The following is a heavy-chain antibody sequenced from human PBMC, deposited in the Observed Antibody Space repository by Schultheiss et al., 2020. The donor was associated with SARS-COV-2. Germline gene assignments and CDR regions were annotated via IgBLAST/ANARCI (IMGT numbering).Heavy chain of an antibody. Sequence: GESLKISCAASGFTFSSYSMNWVRQAPGKGLEWVAVIWYDGSNKYYADSVKGRFTISRDNSKNTLYLQMNSLRAEDTAVYYCARAGTSSTSFDYWGQGTLVTVSS. CDR2: IWYDGSNK. J-gene: IGHJ4*02. V-gene: IGHV3-33*08. CDR1: GFTFSSYS. CDR3: ARAGTSSTSFDY.